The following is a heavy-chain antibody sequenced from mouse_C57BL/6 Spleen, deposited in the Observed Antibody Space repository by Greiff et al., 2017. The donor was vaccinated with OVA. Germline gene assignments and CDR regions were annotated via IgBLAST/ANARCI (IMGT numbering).Heavy chain of an antibody. Sequence: EVQRVESGGGLVKPGGSLKLSCAASGFTFSSYTMSWVRQTPEKRLEWVATISGGGGNTYYPDSVKGRFTISRDNAKNTLYLQMSSLRSEDTALYYCARQDGRYAMDYWGQGTSVTVSS. J-gene: IGHJ4*01. D-gene: IGHD2-3*01. CDR2: ISGGGGNT. V-gene: IGHV5-9*01. CDR3: ARQDGRYAMDY. CDR1: GFTFSSYT.